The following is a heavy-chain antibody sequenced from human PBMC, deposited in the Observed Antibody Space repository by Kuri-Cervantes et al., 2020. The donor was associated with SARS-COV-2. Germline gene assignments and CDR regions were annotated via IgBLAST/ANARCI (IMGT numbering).Heavy chain of an antibody. Sequence: GGSLRLSRAASGFTFRSCWMSWVRQAPGKGLEWVAAIKPEGGEKHYVDSVKGRFTISRDNAKNSLYLQMNSLRAEDMALYYCAKDSVSYYYGSGSFILDYWGQGTLVTVSS. CDR2: IKPEGGEK. V-gene: IGHV3-7*03. CDR3: AKDSVSYYYGSGSFILDY. CDR1: GFTFRSCW. J-gene: IGHJ4*02. D-gene: IGHD3-10*01.